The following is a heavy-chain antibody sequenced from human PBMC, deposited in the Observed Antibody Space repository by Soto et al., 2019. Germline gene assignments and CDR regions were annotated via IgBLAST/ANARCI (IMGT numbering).Heavy chain of an antibody. CDR3: ASDAGAYDN. D-gene: IGHD1-26*01. Sequence: QVQLVESGGGVVQPGRSLRLSCAASGLTFSSYGMHWVRQAPGKGLEWVAVIWSDGSNKYYADSVKGRFTISRDNSKNTLYLQMSSLRVEDTAVYYCASDAGAYDNWGQGTLVTVSS. CDR1: GLTFSSYG. CDR2: IWSDGSNK. J-gene: IGHJ4*02. V-gene: IGHV3-33*01.